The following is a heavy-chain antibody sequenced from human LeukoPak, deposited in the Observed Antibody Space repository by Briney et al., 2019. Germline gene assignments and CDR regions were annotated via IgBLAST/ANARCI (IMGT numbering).Heavy chain of an antibody. CDR1: GGSISSSSYY. Sequence: PSETLSLTCTVSGGSISSSSYYWGWIRQPPGKGLEWIGSIYYSGSTYYNPSLKSRVTISVDTSKNQFSLKLSSVTAADTAVYYCARDDLQYSSSWYYFDYWGQGTLVTVSS. CDR2: IYYSGST. V-gene: IGHV4-39*07. D-gene: IGHD6-13*01. CDR3: ARDDLQYSSSWYYFDY. J-gene: IGHJ4*02.